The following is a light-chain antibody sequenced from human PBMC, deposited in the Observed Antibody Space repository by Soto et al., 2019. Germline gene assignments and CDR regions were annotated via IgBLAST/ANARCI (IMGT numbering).Light chain of an antibody. CDR3: SSYAGSSNV. J-gene: IGLJ1*01. Sequence: QSVLTQPPSVSGAPGQRVTISCAGSSSNLGAGYDVHWYQQLPKTAPKLLIYDNTNRPSGVPDRFSGSKSGNTASLTVSGLQAEDEADYYCSSYAGSSNVFGTGTKLTVL. CDR2: DNT. CDR1: SSNLGAGYD. V-gene: IGLV1-40*01.